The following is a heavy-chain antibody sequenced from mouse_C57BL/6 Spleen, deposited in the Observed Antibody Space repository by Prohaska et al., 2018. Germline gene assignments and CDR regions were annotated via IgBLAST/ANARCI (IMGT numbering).Heavy chain of an antibody. CDR1: GFTFSNYW. CDR2: IRLKSDNYAT. D-gene: IGHD1-1*01. J-gene: IGHJ2*01. V-gene: IGHV6-3*01. CDR3: TGPGSSLGD. Sequence: EVKLEESGGGLVQPGGSMKLSCVASGFTFSNYWMNWVRQSPEKGLEWVAQIRLKSDNYATQYAESVKGRFTISRDDSKNSVYLQMNNLMAEDTGIYYCTGPGSSLGDWSQGTAPTVST.